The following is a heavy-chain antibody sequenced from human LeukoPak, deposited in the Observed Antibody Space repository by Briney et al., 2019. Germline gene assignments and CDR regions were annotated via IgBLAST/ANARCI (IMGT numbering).Heavy chain of an antibody. Sequence: GGSLRLSCTASGFTSGDYAMSWFRQAPGKGLEWVGRIKSKTDGGTTDYAAPVKGRFTISRDDSKNTLYLQMNSLRAEDTAVYYCAKDPNFYYCMDVWGKGTTVTISS. V-gene: IGHV3-15*01. CDR2: IKSKTDGGTT. CDR3: AKDPNFYYCMDV. J-gene: IGHJ6*03. CDR1: GFTSGDYA.